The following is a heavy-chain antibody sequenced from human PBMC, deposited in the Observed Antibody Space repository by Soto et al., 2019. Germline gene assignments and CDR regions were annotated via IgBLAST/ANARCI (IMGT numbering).Heavy chain of an antibody. Sequence: QVQLVQSGAEVKKPGSSVKVSCKASGGTFSSYTISWVRQAPGQGLEWMGRIIPILGIANYAQKFQGRVTITADKSPSTADRELSSLRSEDTAVYYCARDLHPGADDYYYYMDVWGKGTTVTVSS. CDR3: ARDLHPGADDYYYYMDV. V-gene: IGHV1-69*08. J-gene: IGHJ6*03. D-gene: IGHD3-10*01. CDR2: IIPILGIA. CDR1: GGTFSSYT.